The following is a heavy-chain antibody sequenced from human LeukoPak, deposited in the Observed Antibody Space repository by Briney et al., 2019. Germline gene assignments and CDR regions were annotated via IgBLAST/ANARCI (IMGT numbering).Heavy chain of an antibody. CDR1: GFTFSSYW. CDR2: IKQDGSEK. J-gene: IGHJ3*02. V-gene: IGHV3-7*01. D-gene: IGHD2-21*02. Sequence: GGSLRLSCAASGFTFSSYWMSWVRQAPGKGPEWVANIKQDGSEKYYVDSVKGRFTISRDNAKNSLYLQMNSLRAEDTAVYYCAREIVVVTATNAFDIWGQGTMVTVSS. CDR3: AREIVVVTATNAFDI.